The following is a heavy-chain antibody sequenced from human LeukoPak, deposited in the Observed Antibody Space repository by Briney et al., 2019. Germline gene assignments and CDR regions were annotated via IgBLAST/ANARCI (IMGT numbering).Heavy chain of an antibody. CDR2: IRYDGSNK. CDR3: ASQPRRFSSPVWLDY. V-gene: IGHV3-30*02. CDR1: GFTFSSYG. J-gene: IGHJ4*02. Sequence: PGGSLRLSCAASGFTFSSYGMHWVRQAPGKGLEWVAFIRYDGSNKYYADSVQGRFTISRDNAKNSLYLQMNSLRAEDTAVYYCASQPRRFSSPVWLDYWGQGTLVTVSS. D-gene: IGHD5-18*01.